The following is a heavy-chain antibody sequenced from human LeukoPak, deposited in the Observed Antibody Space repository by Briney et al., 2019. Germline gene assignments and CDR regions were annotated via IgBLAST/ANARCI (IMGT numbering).Heavy chain of an antibody. CDR3: ARVIRTSGYYSNPKSGSFDF. V-gene: IGHV4-39*01. J-gene: IGHJ4*02. CDR1: GGSISSSHHY. D-gene: IGHD3-3*01. CDR2: IYSSGST. Sequence: PSETLSLTCAVSGGSISSSHHYWGWIRQPPGKGLEWIGVIYSSGSTYYNPSLRTRVTISVDTSKNQFSLNLSSVTAADTAVYYCARVIRTSGYYSNPKSGSFDFWGQGTLVTVSS.